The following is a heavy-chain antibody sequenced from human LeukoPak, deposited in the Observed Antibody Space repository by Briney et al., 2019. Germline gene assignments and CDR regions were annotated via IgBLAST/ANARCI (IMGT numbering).Heavy chain of an antibody. J-gene: IGHJ1*01. D-gene: IGHD3-10*02. CDR2: IKQDGSEK. V-gene: IGHV3-7*01. Sequence: GGSLRLSCAASGFTFSSYEMNWVRQAPGKGLEWVANIKQDGSEKYYVDSVKGRFTISRDNAKNSLYLQMNSLRAEDTAVYYCAELGITMIGGVWGQGTLVTVSS. CDR1: GFTFSSYE. CDR3: AELGITMIGGV.